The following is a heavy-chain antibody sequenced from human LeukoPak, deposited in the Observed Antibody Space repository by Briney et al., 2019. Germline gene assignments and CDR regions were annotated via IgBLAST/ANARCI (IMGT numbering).Heavy chain of an antibody. Sequence: GGSLRLSCAASGFTFSAYYMTWIRQAPGKGPEWLSYISSSSVYTNYADSVKGRFTISRDNAKRSLYLHMNSLRAEDTAVYYCARDLGGYDYINLDYWGQGSLVVVSS. CDR1: GFTFSAYY. V-gene: IGHV3-11*05. D-gene: IGHD5-12*01. CDR3: ARDLGGYDYINLDY. CDR2: ISSSSVYT. J-gene: IGHJ4*02.